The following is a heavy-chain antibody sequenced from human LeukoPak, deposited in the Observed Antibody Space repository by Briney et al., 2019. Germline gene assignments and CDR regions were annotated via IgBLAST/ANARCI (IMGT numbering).Heavy chain of an antibody. D-gene: IGHD3-10*01. Sequence: GGSLRLSCAASGFTFSSYWMSLVRQAPGKGLEWVANIKQDGSEKYYVDSVKGRFTISRDNSKNTPYLQMNSLRAEDTAIYYCAKTAEYYGSGDIDYWGQGTLVTVSS. V-gene: IGHV3-7*03. CDR1: GFTFSSYW. CDR2: IKQDGSEK. J-gene: IGHJ4*02. CDR3: AKTAEYYGSGDIDY.